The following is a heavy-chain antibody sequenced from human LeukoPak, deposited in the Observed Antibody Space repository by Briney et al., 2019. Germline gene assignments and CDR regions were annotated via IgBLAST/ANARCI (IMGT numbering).Heavy chain of an antibody. V-gene: IGHV3-30*18. CDR3: AKVRTYCGGDCLDAFDI. J-gene: IGHJ3*02. Sequence: GGSLRLSCAASGFTFSSYGMHWVRQAPGKGLEWVAVISYDGSNKYYADSVKGRFTISRDNSKNTLYLQMNSLRAEDTAVYYCAKVRTYCGGDCLDAFDIWGQGTMVTVSS. D-gene: IGHD2-21*02. CDR1: GFTFSSYG. CDR2: ISYDGSNK.